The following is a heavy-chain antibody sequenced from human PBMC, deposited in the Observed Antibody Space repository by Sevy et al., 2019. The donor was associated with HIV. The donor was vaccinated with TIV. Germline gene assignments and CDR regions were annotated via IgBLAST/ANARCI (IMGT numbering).Heavy chain of an antibody. CDR2: ISTTSTYI. Sequence: GGSLRLSCAASGFTFSTYSMNWVRQAPGKGLQWVSSISTTSTYIYYADSLKGRITISRDNAKNSVYLQMNTLRVEDTGTYYCAGGPPDHGGNSADYYYYGLDVWGQGTTVTVSS. V-gene: IGHV3-21*01. D-gene: IGHD4-17*01. CDR3: AGGPPDHGGNSADYYYYGLDV. J-gene: IGHJ6*02. CDR1: GFTFSTYS.